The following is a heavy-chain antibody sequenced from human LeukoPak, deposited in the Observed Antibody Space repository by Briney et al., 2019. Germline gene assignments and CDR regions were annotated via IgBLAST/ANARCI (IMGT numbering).Heavy chain of an antibody. CDR1: GYTFTSYG. CDR3: ARDFIPRGYDILTGLPIKPQDAFDI. CDR2: ISAYNGNT. V-gene: IGHV1-18*01. D-gene: IGHD3-9*01. J-gene: IGHJ3*02. Sequence: ASVKVSCKASGYTFTSYGISWVRQAPGQGLEWMGWISAYNGNTNYAQKLQGRVTMTTDTSTSTAYMELRSLRSDDPAVYYCARDFIPRGYDILTGLPIKPQDAFDIWGQGTMVTVSS.